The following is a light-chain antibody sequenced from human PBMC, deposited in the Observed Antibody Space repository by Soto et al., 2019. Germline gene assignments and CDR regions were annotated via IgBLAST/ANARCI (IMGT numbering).Light chain of an antibody. J-gene: IGKJ1*01. CDR3: QQYNNWPPAT. Sequence: EIVLTQSPGTLSLSPGERVTLSCRASQSVSSNFFAWHQQKPGQAPRLLIYRASTRATDIPARFSGSGSGTEFTLTISSLQSEDFAVYYCQQYNNWPPATFGQGTRVEIK. CDR1: QSVSSN. CDR2: RAS. V-gene: IGKV3-15*01.